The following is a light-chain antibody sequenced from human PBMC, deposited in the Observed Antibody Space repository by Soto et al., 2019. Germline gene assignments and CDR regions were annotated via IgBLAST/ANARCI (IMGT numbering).Light chain of an antibody. J-gene: IGKJ5*01. CDR3: QHYGSSPLT. CDR2: DAS. V-gene: IGKV3D-20*01. Sequence: EIVLTQSPATLSLSPGERATLSCGASQSVSSSSLAWYQQKPGLAPRLLIYDASSRATGIPDRFSGSGSGTDFTLTISRLEPQDFAVYYCQHYGSSPLTFGPGTRLEIK. CDR1: QSVSSSS.